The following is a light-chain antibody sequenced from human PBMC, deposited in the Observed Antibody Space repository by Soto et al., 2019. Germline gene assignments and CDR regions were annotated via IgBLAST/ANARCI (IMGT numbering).Light chain of an antibody. J-gene: IGLJ1*01. Sequence: QSVLTQPPSASCTPGQRVTISCSGSSSNIGSNYVYWYQQLPGTAPKLLIYRNNQRPSGVPDRFSGSKSGTSASLAISGLRSEDEADYYCAAWDDSLSAFYVFGTGTKVTVL. CDR3: AAWDDSLSAFYV. V-gene: IGLV1-47*01. CDR2: RNN. CDR1: SSNIGSNY.